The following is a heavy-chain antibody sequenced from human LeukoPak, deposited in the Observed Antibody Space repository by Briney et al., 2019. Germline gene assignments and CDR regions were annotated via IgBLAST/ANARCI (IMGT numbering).Heavy chain of an antibody. CDR3: AKEYSSSSNYYYYGMDV. Sequence: GGSLRLSCAASGFTFDDYAMHWVRQAPGKGLECVSLISGGGGSTYYADSVKGRFTISRDNNKNSLYLQMNSLRTEDTALYYCAKEYSSSSNYYYYGMDVWGQGTTVTVSS. CDR2: ISGGGGST. J-gene: IGHJ6*02. V-gene: IGHV3-43*02. CDR1: GFTFDDYA. D-gene: IGHD6-6*01.